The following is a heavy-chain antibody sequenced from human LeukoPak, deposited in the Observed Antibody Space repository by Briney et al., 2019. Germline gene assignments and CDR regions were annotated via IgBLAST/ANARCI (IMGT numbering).Heavy chain of an antibody. J-gene: IGHJ3*02. CDR3: ARDYSSSWYRGDAFDI. Sequence: SETLSLTCAVYGGSFSGYYWSWIRQPPGKGLEWIGEINHSGSTNYNPSLKSRVTISVDTSKNQFSLKLSSVTAADTAVYYCARDYSSSWYRGDAFDIWGQGTMVTVSS. CDR2: INHSGST. CDR1: GGSFSGYY. D-gene: IGHD6-13*01. V-gene: IGHV4-34*01.